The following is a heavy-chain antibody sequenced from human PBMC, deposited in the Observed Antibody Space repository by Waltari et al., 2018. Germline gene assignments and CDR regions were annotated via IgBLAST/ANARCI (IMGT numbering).Heavy chain of an antibody. V-gene: IGHV4-59*01. J-gene: IGHJ5*02. Sequence: QVQLQESGPSLLKPSETLSLICTVAGGSISGVYGSWVRQPPGKGLDWIGYIYYTGSTNFNPSLNSRVPLSVDTSKNQFSLQLSSVPAADTAFYYCARGGGGDWEWFDPWGQGTLVTVSS. CDR3: ARGGGGDWEWFDP. D-gene: IGHD2-21*02. CDR1: GGSISGVY. CDR2: IYYTGST.